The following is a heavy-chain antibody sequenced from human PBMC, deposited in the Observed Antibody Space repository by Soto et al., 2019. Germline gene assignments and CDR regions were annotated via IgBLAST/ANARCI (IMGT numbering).Heavy chain of an antibody. CDR2: ISYDGSNK. Sequence: QVQLVESGGGVVQPGRSLRLSCAASGFTFSSYGMHWVGQAPGKGLEWVAVISYDGSNKYYADSVKGRFTISRDNSKNTLYLQMNSLRAEDTAVYYCAKDGPGEQWLVRGGARYGMDVWGQGTTVTVSS. D-gene: IGHD6-19*01. CDR1: GFTFSSYG. J-gene: IGHJ6*02. V-gene: IGHV3-30*18. CDR3: AKDGPGEQWLVRGGARYGMDV.